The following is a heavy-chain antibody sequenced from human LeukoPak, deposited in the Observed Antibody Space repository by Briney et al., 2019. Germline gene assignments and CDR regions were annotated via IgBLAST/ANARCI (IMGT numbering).Heavy chain of an antibody. CDR3: ARNNGMDV. Sequence: GGSLRLSCAASGFTLSNHWMTWVRQVPGRGPEWVANVNRDGSETYYLDSVKGRFTISKDNAKNSLYLQMNSLRAENTALYHCARNNGMDVWGQGTTVIVSS. CDR2: VNRDGSET. V-gene: IGHV3-7*03. CDR1: GFTLSNHW. J-gene: IGHJ6*02.